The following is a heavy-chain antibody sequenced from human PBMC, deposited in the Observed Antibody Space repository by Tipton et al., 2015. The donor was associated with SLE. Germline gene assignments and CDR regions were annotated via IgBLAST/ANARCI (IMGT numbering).Heavy chain of an antibody. CDR1: PYTLIKYG. J-gene: IGHJ4*02. Sequence: QSGAEVKNPGASVKVSCRAFPYTLIKYGISWVRQAPGQGLEWMGWINPNSGGTNYAQKFQGRVTMTRDTSISTAYMELSSLTSDDTAVYYCAREKGEWLAPGYWGQGTLVTVSS. CDR2: INPNSGGT. CDR3: AREKGEWLAPGY. V-gene: IGHV1-2*02. D-gene: IGHD6-19*01.